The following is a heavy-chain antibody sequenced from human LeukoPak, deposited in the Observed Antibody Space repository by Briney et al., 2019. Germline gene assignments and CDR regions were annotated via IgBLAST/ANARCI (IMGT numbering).Heavy chain of an antibody. J-gene: IGHJ4*02. D-gene: IGHD6-6*01. CDR2: ISGSGGST. CDR1: GFTFSSYE. V-gene: IGHV3-23*01. Sequence: GGSLRLSCAASGFTFSSYEMNWVRQAPGKGLEWVSAISGSGGSTYYADSVKGRFTISRDNSKNTLYLQMNSLRAEDTAVYYCAKSSIAALDYWGQGTLVTVSS. CDR3: AKSSIAALDY.